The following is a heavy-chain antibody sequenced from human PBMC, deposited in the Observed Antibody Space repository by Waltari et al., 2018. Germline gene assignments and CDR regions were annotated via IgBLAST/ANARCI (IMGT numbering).Heavy chain of an antibody. Sequence: QVQLVQSGAEVKTPGASVTVSCKASGNTFTSHAIHWVRQAPGQRLEWMGWINTDNGNTKYSQKFQGRVTITRDTSASTAYMELSSLRSEDTAIYYCARGDLFFYWGQGTLVTVSS. J-gene: IGHJ4*02. CDR1: GNTFTSHA. V-gene: IGHV1-3*04. CDR2: INTDNGNT. CDR3: ARGDLFFY.